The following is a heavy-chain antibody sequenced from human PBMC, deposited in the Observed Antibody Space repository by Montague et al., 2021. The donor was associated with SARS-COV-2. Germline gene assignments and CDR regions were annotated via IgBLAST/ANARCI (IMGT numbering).Heavy chain of an antibody. D-gene: IGHD3-10*02. V-gene: IGHV6-1*01. Sequence: CAISGDSVVDIRRSSEGITPDLPSLLHLVCRLQFEYKWYNDYAVSVKSRITINPDTSKNQFSLQLNSVTAEDTAVYYCARELRRIIMLLYIRWFDYWGQGTLVTVSS. CDR1: GDSVVDIRRS. CDR2: LQFEYKWYN. CDR3: ARELRRIIMLLYIRWFDY. J-gene: IGHJ4*02.